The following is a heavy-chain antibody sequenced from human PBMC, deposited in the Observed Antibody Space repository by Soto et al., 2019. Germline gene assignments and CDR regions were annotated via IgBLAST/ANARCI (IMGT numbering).Heavy chain of an antibody. CDR3: ARVGGYRSFDY. J-gene: IGHJ4*02. CDR2: IHYSGST. CDR1: SGSLSSSNW. V-gene: IGHV4-4*02. Sequence: SETLSLTCAVSSGSLSSSNWWNWVRQSPGKGLEWIGEIHYSGSTNYNPSLKSRVTISVDKSKNQISLKLSSVTAADTAVYYCARVGGYRSFDYWGQGTLVTVSS. D-gene: IGHD3-16*02.